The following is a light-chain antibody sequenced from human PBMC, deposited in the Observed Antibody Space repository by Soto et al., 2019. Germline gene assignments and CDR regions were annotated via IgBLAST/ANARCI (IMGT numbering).Light chain of an antibody. CDR2: ATS. V-gene: IGKV1-27*01. J-gene: IGKJ4*01. CDR1: QGINSY. CDR3: QKYNSAPLT. Sequence: DIQMTQSPSSLSASVGDRVTITCRASQGINSYLAWYQQKPGKVPKLLIYATSTLQSGVPSRFSVSGFGTDFTLTISSLQPEDVATYYCQKYNSAPLTFGGGTKVEIK.